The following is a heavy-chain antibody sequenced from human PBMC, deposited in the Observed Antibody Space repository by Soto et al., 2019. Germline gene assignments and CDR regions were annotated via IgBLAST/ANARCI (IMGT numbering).Heavy chain of an antibody. D-gene: IGHD6-13*01. CDR2: ISYDGSNK. CDR1: GFTFSSYG. Sequence: GGSLRLSCAASGFTFSSYGMHWVRQAPGKGLEWVAVISYDGSNKYYADSVKGRFTISRDNSKNTLYLQMNSLRAEDTAVYYCAKEAQSSSWYKEYFQHWGQGTLVTVSS. CDR3: AKEAQSSSWYKEYFQH. J-gene: IGHJ1*01. V-gene: IGHV3-30*18.